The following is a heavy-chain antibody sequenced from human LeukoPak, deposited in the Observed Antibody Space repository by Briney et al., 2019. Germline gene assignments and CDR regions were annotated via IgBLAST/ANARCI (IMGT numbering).Heavy chain of an antibody. CDR1: GYSFTSYW. V-gene: IGHV5-51*01. J-gene: IGHJ4*02. CDR2: IYPGDSDT. CDR3: ARGPGSSTLSSYFDY. Sequence: GESLKISCKGSGYSFTSYWIGWVRQMPGKGLEWMGIIYPGDSDTGYSPSFQGQVTISVDKSISTAYLQWSSLKASDTAMYHCARGPGSSTLSSYFDYWGQGTLVTVSS. D-gene: IGHD6-6*01.